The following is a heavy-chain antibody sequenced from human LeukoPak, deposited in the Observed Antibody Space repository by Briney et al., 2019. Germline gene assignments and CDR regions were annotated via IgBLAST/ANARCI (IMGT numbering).Heavy chain of an antibody. J-gene: IGHJ3*02. Sequence: GSLRLSCAASGFTFSSYWMSWVRQPPGKGLEWIGEINHSGSTNYNPSLKSRVTISVDTSKNQFSLKLSSVTAADTAVYYCARHYDILPRWKGAFDIWGQGTMVTVSS. D-gene: IGHD3-9*01. V-gene: IGHV4-34*01. CDR1: GFTFSSYW. CDR3: ARHYDILPRWKGAFDI. CDR2: INHSGST.